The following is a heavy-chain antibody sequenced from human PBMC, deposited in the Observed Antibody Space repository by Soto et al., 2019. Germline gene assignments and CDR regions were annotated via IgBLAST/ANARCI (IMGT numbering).Heavy chain of an antibody. V-gene: IGHV4-39*01. J-gene: IGHJ4*02. CDR3: ARQNYQQGGYYYDSSGQYYFDY. CDR1: GGSISSSSYY. CDR2: IYYSGST. D-gene: IGHD3-22*01. Sequence: SETLSLTCTVSGGSISSSSYYWGWIRQPPGKGLEWIGSIYYSGSTYYNPSLKSRVTISVDTSKNQFSLKLSSVTAADTAVYYCARQNYQQGGYYYDSSGQYYFDYWGQGTLVTVSS.